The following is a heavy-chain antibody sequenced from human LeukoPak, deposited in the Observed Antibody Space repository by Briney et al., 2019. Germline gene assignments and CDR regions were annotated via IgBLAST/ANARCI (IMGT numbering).Heavy chain of an antibody. V-gene: IGHV3-33*01. Sequence: GRSLRLSCAASGFTFSSYGMHWVRQAPGKGLEWVAVIWYDGSNKYYADSVKGRFTISRDNSKNTLYLQMNSLRAEDTAVYYCARDRGYSYGDFDYWGQGTLVTVSS. D-gene: IGHD5-18*01. J-gene: IGHJ4*02. CDR2: IWYDGSNK. CDR3: ARDRGYSYGDFDY. CDR1: GFTFSSYG.